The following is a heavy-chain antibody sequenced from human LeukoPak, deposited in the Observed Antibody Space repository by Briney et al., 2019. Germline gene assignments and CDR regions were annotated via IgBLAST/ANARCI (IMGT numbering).Heavy chain of an antibody. D-gene: IGHD4-23*01. V-gene: IGHV3-21*01. CDR1: GFTFSSYS. CDR3: ARDPTVAVAMDY. Sequence: GGSLRLSCAASGFTFSSYSMNWVRQAPGKGLEWVSSISSSSSYIYYADSVKGRFTISRDNAKNSLYLQMNSLRAEDTAVYYCARDPTVAVAMDYWGQGTLVTVSS. CDR2: ISSSSSYI. J-gene: IGHJ4*02.